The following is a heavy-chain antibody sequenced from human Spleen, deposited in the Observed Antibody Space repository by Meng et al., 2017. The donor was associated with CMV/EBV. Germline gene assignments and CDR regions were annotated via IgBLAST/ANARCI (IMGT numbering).Heavy chain of an antibody. Sequence: SVKVSCKASGYSFINYGISWVRQAPGQGLEWMGGIIPIFGTANYAQKFQGRVTITTDESTSTAYMELSSLRSEDTAVYYCARGREPAAGLDYYGMDVWGQGTTVTVSS. D-gene: IGHD2-2*01. CDR3: ARGREPAAGLDYYGMDV. J-gene: IGHJ6*02. CDR2: IIPIFGTA. V-gene: IGHV1-69*05. CDR1: GYSFINYG.